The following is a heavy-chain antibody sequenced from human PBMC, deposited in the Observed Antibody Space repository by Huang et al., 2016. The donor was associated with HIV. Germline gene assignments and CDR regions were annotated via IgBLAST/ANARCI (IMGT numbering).Heavy chain of an antibody. J-gene: IGHJ4*02. CDR3: ARERMVGSTGIFDY. D-gene: IGHD1-26*01. CDR1: GFTFSDYY. V-gene: IGHV3-11*01. Sequence: QVQLVESGGGLVKPGGSLRLSCASSGFTFSDYYMSWIRQGTVKGLEWVSLISISGSTIYYADSVKGRFTISRDNAKNSLYLQMNNLRAEDTAVYYCARERMVGSTGIFDYWGQGTLVTVSS. CDR2: ISISGSTI.